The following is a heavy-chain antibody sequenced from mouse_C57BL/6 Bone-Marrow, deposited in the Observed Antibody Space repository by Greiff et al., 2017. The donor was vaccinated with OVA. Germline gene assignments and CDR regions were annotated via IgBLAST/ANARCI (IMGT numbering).Heavy chain of an antibody. CDR3: ARHHDL. CDR1: GFTFSDYY. J-gene: IGHJ3*01. CDR2: ISNGGGST. V-gene: IGHV5-12*01. Sequence: EVKLVESGGGLVQPGGSLKLSCAASGFTFSDYYMYWVRQTPEKRLEWVAYISNGGGSTYYPDTVKGRFTISRDNAKNTLYLQMSRLKSEDTAMYYCARHHDLRGQGTLVTVSA. D-gene: IGHD2-1*01.